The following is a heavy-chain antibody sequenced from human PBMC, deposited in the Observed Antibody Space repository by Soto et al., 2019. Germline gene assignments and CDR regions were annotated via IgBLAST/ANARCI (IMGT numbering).Heavy chain of an antibody. J-gene: IGHJ4*02. Sequence: VASVKVSCKASGYTFTSYDINWVRQATGQGLEWMGWMNPNSGNTGYAQKFQGRVTMTRNTSISTAYMELSSLRSEDTAVYYCARGQGYDILTGYPEAYWGQATLVTVS. CDR3: ARGQGYDILTGYPEAY. CDR2: MNPNSGNT. D-gene: IGHD3-9*01. V-gene: IGHV1-8*01. CDR1: GYTFTSYD.